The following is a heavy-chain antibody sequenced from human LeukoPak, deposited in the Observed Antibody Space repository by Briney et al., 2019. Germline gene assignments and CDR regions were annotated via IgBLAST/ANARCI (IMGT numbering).Heavy chain of an antibody. Sequence: ASVKVSCKASGYTFTGYYMHWVRQAPGQGLEWMGWINPNGGGTNYAQKFQGRVTMTRDMSTSTVYMELSSLRSEDTAVYYCARDNYYDTSGLPRGDYYYFYMDVWGKGTTVTVSS. D-gene: IGHD3-22*01. CDR2: INPNGGGT. V-gene: IGHV1-2*02. J-gene: IGHJ6*03. CDR1: GYTFTGYY. CDR3: ARDNYYDTSGLPRGDYYYFYMDV.